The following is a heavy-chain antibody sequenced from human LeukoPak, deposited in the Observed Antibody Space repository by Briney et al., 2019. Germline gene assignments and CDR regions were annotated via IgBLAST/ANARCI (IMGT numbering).Heavy chain of an antibody. CDR3: ATALRDHDSSGYVPDAFDI. CDR1: GYTLTELS. V-gene: IGHV1-24*01. D-gene: IGHD3-22*01. J-gene: IGHJ3*02. CDR2: FDPEDGET. Sequence: ASVKVSCKVSGYTLTELSMHWVRQAPGKGLEWMGGFDPEDGETFYAQKFQGRVTMTEDTSTDTAYMELSSLRSEDTAVYYCATALRDHDSSGYVPDAFDIWGQGTMVTVSS.